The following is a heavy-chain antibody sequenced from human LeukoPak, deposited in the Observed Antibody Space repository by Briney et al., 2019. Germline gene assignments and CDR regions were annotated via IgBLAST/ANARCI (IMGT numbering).Heavy chain of an antibody. V-gene: IGHV3-23*01. CDR2: ISLSGGST. D-gene: IGHD3-10*01. CDR1: GFTFDSYA. Sequence: PGGSLRLSCAASGFTFDSYAMTWVRQAPGKGLEWISSISLSGGSTYYADSVKGRLTISRDNSRNTLYLQMNSLRAEDTAVYYCAKDSAWFELYYFDYWGQGTLVTVSS. CDR3: AKDSAWFELYYFDY. J-gene: IGHJ4*02.